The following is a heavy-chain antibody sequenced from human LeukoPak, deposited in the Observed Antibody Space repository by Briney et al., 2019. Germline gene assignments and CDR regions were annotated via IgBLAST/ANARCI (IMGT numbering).Heavy chain of an antibody. CDR1: GGSISSSSYY. CDR2: INHSGST. Sequence: SETLSLTCTVSGGSISSSSYYWGWIRQPPGKGLEWIGEINHSGSTNYNPSLKSRVTISVDTSKNQFSLKLNSVTAADTAVYYCARGGGYNWFDPWGQGALVTVSS. CDR3: ARGGGYNWFDP. J-gene: IGHJ5*02. V-gene: IGHV4-39*07. D-gene: IGHD4-23*01.